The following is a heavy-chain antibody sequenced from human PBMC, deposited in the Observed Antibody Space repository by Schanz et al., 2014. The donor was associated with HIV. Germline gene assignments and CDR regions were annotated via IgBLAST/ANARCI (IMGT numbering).Heavy chain of an antibody. J-gene: IGHJ2*01. CDR1: GGSVYSRSYY. CDR2: VYYNGAP. CDR3: ARDRGASDL. Sequence: QLQLQESGPGLVKPSETLSLTCTVSGGSVYSRSYYWSWVRQPPGKGLEWIGYVYYNGAPSYNPPLKRRVTISLDTSKNRFFLRLNSVTAADTAVYYCARDRGASDLWGRGTLVTVSS. V-gene: IGHV4-61*01. D-gene: IGHD1-26*01.